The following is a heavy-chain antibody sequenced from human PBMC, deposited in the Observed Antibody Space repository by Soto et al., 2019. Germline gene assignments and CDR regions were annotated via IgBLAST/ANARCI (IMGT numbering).Heavy chain of an antibody. CDR3: AKDPGSGYDYMDV. CDR1: GFTFDDYA. J-gene: IGHJ6*03. D-gene: IGHD6-25*01. Sequence: EVQVVESGGGLVQPGRSLRLSCAASGFTFDDYAMHWVRQAPGKGLEWVSGISWNSGSIGYADSVKGRFTISRDNAKNSLYLQMNSLRAEDTALYYCAKDPGSGYDYMDVWGKGTTVTVSS. CDR2: ISWNSGSI. V-gene: IGHV3-9*01.